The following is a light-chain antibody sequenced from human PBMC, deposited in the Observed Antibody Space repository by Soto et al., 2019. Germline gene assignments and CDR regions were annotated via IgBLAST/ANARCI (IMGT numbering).Light chain of an antibody. J-gene: IGLJ1*01. CDR2: DVS. CDR1: SSDVGGYNY. CDR3: RSYAGSYV. Sequence: QSALTQPRSVSGSPGQSVTISCTGTSSDVGGYNYVSWYQQHPGKAPKLMIYDVSKRPSGVPDRFSGSKSGNTASLTISGLQAEDEADYYCRSYAGSYVFGTGTKLTVL. V-gene: IGLV2-11*01.